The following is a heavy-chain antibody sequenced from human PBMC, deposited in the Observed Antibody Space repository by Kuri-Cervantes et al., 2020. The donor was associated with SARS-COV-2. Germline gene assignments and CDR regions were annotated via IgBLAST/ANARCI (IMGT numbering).Heavy chain of an antibody. V-gene: IGHV3-23*01. CDR2: ISGSGGST. CDR1: GGSISSSSYY. CDR3: AKRLDTAMPLGAFDI. J-gene: IGHJ3*02. Sequence: GESLKISCTVSGGSISSSSYYWGWIRQPPGKGLEWVSAISGSGGSTYYADSVKGRFTISRDNSKNTLYLQMNSLRAEDTAVYYCAKRLDTAMPLGAFDIWGQGTMVTVSS. D-gene: IGHD5-18*01.